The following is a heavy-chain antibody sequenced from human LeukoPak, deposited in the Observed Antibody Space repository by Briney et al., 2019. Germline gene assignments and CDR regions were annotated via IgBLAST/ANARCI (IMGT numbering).Heavy chain of an antibody. CDR2: ISYDGSNK. CDR3: AKDLWSFDS. D-gene: IGHD2/OR15-2a*01. CDR1: GFTFSSYA. V-gene: IGHV3-30*04. Sequence: GGSLRLSCAASGFTFSSYAMHWVRQAPGKGLEWVAVISYDGSNKYYADSVKGRFTISRDNSKNTLYLQMSSLRAEDTAVYYCAKDLWSFDSWGRGTLVTVSS. J-gene: IGHJ4*02.